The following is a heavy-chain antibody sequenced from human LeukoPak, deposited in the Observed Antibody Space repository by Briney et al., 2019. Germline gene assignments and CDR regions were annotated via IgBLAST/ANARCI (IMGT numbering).Heavy chain of an antibody. V-gene: IGHV3-30-3*01. D-gene: IGHD3-3*01. CDR1: GFTFSSYA. Sequence: GRSLRLSCAASGFTFSSYAMHWVRQAPGKGLEWVAVISYDGSNKYYADSVKGRFTISRDNSKNTLYLQMNSLRAEDTAVYYCARDYDFWSGYSDYWGQGTLVTVSS. CDR2: ISYDGSNK. CDR3: ARDYDFWSGYSDY. J-gene: IGHJ4*02.